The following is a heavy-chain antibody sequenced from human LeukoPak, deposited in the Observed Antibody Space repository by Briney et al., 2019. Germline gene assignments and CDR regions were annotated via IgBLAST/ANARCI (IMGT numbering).Heavy chain of an antibody. Sequence: PSETLSLTCTVSGGSISSGGYYWSWIRQHPGKGLEWIGYIYYSGSTYYNPSLKSRVTISVDTSKNQFSLKLSSVTAADTAVYYCARDRLYGSGSYLYYYYGMDVWGQGTTVTVSS. CDR1: GGSISSGGYY. V-gene: IGHV4-31*03. J-gene: IGHJ6*02. D-gene: IGHD3-10*01. CDR2: IYYSGST. CDR3: ARDRLYGSGSYLYYYYGMDV.